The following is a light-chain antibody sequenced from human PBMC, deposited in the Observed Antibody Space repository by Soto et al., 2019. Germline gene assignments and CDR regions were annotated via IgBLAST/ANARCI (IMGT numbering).Light chain of an antibody. J-gene: IGKJ3*01. CDR3: QHYGSALFT. V-gene: IGKV3-20*01. CDR2: GAS. CDR1: QSFISSY. Sequence: EIVLTQSPGTLSLSPGERATLSCRASQSFISSYLAWYQQKPGQAPRLLIDGASSRATGIPDRFSGSGSGTDFTLTISSLESVDSAVYYCQHYGSALFTFGPGTKVDVK.